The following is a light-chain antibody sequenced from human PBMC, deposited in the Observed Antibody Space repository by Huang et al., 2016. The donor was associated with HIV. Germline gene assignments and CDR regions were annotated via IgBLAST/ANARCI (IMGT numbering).Light chain of an antibody. CDR2: GTF. CDR3: QQYDTSPFT. CDR1: KRVGNAY. Sequence: EMVLQQSPGPLSLSPGERATPFCRASKRVGNAYLAWYQQKPGQTPRLLIYGTFTRATGTPDMFSGSGSGTDFTLTINRLAPEDFAVYYCQQYDTSPFTFGPGTKVDLK. V-gene: IGKV3-20*01. J-gene: IGKJ3*01.